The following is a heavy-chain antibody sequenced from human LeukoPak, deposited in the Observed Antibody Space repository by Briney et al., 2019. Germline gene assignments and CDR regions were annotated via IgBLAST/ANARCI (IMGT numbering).Heavy chain of an antibody. J-gene: IGHJ4*02. V-gene: IGHV3-23*01. CDR3: AKLVAVTGSDDY. Sequence: GSLRLSCTASGFTFNNCAMSWVRQVPGKGLEWVSAISSSDGSTFYADSVKGRFTISRDNSKNTLFLQMNSLGVDDTAVYYCAKLVAVTGSDDYWGRGTLVTVSS. D-gene: IGHD6-19*01. CDR1: GFTFNNCA. CDR2: ISSSDGST.